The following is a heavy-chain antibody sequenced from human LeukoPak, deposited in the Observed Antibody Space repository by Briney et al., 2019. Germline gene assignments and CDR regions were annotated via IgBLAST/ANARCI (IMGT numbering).Heavy chain of an antibody. D-gene: IGHD2-8*01. V-gene: IGHV3-21*01. CDR3: ARVDIVLMVYAFDY. J-gene: IGHJ4*02. CDR2: ISSSSSYI. Sequence: NPGGSVRLSCAASGFTFSSYSMNWVRQAPGKGLEWVSSISSSSSYIYYADSVKGRFTISRDNAKNSLYLQMNSLRAEDTAVYYCARVDIVLMVYAFDYWGQGTLVTVSS. CDR1: GFTFSSYS.